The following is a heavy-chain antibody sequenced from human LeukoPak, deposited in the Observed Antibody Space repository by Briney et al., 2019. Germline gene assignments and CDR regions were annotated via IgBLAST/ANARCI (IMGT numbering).Heavy chain of an antibody. CDR3: ARVTYYYDSSGYYSHLYYFDY. D-gene: IGHD3-22*01. CDR2: ISYDGSNK. CDR1: GFTFSSYA. J-gene: IGHJ4*02. V-gene: IGHV3-30-3*01. Sequence: PGGSLRLSCAASGFTFSSYAMHWVRQAPGKGLEWVAVISYDGSNKYYADSVKGRFTISRDNSKNTLYLQMNSLRAEDTAVYYCARVTYYYDSSGYYSHLYYFDYWGQGTLVTVSS.